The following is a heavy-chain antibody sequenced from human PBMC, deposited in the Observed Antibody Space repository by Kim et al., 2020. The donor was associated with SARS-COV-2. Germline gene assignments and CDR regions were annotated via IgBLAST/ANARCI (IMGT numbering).Heavy chain of an antibody. V-gene: IGHV3-23*01. Sequence: GGSLRLSCAASGFTFSSYAMSWVRQAPGKGLDWVSAISESGAITYYADSVKGRFTISRDNFKNTLYLQMNNLRAEDTAVYYCAKDGRGGPLGYFDYWGQGSLVTVSS. J-gene: IGHJ4*02. CDR3: AKDGRGGPLGYFDY. D-gene: IGHD1-1*01. CDR1: GFTFSSYA. CDR2: ISESGAIT.